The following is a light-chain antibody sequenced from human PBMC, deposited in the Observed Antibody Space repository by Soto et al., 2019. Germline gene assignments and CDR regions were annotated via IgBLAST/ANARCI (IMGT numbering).Light chain of an antibody. CDR1: QSIRNY. CDR2: AAS. V-gene: IGKV1-39*01. CDR3: QQTESTPQT. J-gene: IGKJ1*01. Sequence: DIQMTQSPSSLSASVGDRVTISCRASQSIRNYVSWYQQKPGTAPKLLVRAASTLQSGVPSRFSGSGSGTDFTLTISSLQIEDFATYFCQQTESTPQTFGQGTNVEI.